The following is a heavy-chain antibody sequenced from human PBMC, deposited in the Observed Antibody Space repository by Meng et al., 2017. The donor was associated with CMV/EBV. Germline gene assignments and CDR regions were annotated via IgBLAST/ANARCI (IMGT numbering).Heavy chain of an antibody. V-gene: IGHV3-30*04. CDR3: ARDRNTYKGGYSSSWGGY. CDR1: GFTFSSYA. D-gene: IGHD6-13*01. J-gene: IGHJ4*02. Sequence: GESLKISCAASGFTFSSYAMHWVRQAPGKGLEWVAVISYDGSNKYYADSVKGRFTIYRDNSKNTLYLQMNRLRAEDTAVYYCARDRNTYKGGYSSSWGGYWGQGTLVTVSS. CDR2: ISYDGSNK.